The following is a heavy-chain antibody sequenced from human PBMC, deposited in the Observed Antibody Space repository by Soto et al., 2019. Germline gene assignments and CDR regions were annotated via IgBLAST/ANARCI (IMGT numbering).Heavy chain of an antibody. CDR1: GFTFNNYA. V-gene: IGHV3-23*01. Sequence: GGSLRLSCAASGFTFNNYAMSWVRQALGKGLEWVSTISGGGGTIYYADSVQGRFTISRDNSKNTLYLQMNSLSAEDTAVYYCAKGAALGLGHCSGTSCYGDYWGQGTLVTVSS. D-gene: IGHD2-2*01. CDR3: AKGAALGLGHCSGTSCYGDY. CDR2: ISGGGGTI. J-gene: IGHJ4*02.